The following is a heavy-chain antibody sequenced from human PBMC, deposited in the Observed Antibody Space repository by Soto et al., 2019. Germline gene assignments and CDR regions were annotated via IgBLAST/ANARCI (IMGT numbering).Heavy chain of an antibody. J-gene: IGHJ4*02. V-gene: IGHV4-39*01. CDR2: IYYSGST. CDR1: GGSISSSSYY. CDR3: ARHVEDTAMVTNDY. Sequence: SETLSLTCTVSGGSISSSSYYWGWLRQTPGKGLEWIGSIYYSGSTYYNPSLKSRVTISVDTSKNQFSLKLSSVTAADTAVYYCARHVEDTAMVTNDYWGQGTLVTVSS. D-gene: IGHD5-18*01.